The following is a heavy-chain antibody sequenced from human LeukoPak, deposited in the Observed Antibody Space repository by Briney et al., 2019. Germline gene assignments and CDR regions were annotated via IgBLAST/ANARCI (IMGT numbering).Heavy chain of an antibody. D-gene: IGHD3-3*01. CDR2: IYYSGST. CDR3: ASLPDYDFWSGYDLTGYYFDY. Sequence: SETLSLTCTVSGGSISSYYWSWIRQPPGKGLEWIGYIYYSGSTYYNPSLKSRVTISVDTSKNQFSLKLSSVTAADTAVYYCASLPDYDFWSGYDLTGYYFDYWGQGTLVTVSS. CDR1: GGSISSYY. V-gene: IGHV4-59*04. J-gene: IGHJ4*02.